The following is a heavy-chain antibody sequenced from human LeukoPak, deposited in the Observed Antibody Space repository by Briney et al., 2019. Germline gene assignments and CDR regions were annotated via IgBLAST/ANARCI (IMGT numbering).Heavy chain of an antibody. CDR3: AREELPATLIDY. J-gene: IGHJ4*02. D-gene: IGHD1-26*01. V-gene: IGHV1-69*04. Sequence: ASAKVSCKASGGTFSSYAISWVRQAPGQGLEWMGRIIPILGIANYAQKFQGRVTITADKSTSTAYMELSSLRSEDTAVYYCAREELPATLIDYWGQGTLVTVSS. CDR1: GGTFSSYA. CDR2: IIPILGIA.